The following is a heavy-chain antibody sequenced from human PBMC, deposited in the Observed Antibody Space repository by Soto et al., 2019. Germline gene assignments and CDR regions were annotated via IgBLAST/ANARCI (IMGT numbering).Heavy chain of an antibody. CDR1: GFTFSSYG. CDR2: ISSNGDTT. Sequence: MQLVESGGGLVQPGGSLRLSCAASGFTFSSYGMHWVRQAPGKGLEYVSAISSNGDTTYYAKSVRGRFTISRDNSKNTLYLQMGSLRAEDMAVYYCASDAFDIWGQGTMVTVSS. CDR3: ASDAFDI. J-gene: IGHJ3*02. V-gene: IGHV3-64*01.